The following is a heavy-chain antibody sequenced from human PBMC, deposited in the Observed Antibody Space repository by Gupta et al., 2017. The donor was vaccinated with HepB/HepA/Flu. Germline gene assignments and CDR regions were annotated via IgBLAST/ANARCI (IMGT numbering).Heavy chain of an antibody. CDR1: GXXXXXXX. V-gene: IGHV3-21*01. Sequence: XQLVEAGGGLVKPGGSLRXSXXXSGXXXXXXXMTWVRQAPGKGLEWVSSISSSSSYIYYADSVKGRFTISRDNAKNSLYLQMNSLRAEDTAVYYCARDIRGWPVDYWGQGTLVTVSS. CDR2: ISSSSSYI. CDR3: ARDIRGWPVDY. D-gene: IGHD5-12*01. J-gene: IGHJ4*02.